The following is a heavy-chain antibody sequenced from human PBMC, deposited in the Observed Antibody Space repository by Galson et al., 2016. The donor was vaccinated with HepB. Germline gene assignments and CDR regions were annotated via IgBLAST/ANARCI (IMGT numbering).Heavy chain of an antibody. CDR3: ARDRPYYEDSYYYGMDV. V-gene: IGHV3-48*02. CDR1: GFTFRNYG. Sequence: SLRLSCAASGFTFRNYGMNWVRQAPGKGLEWVSYISSSSDTSYYADSVTGRFTISRDNAKNSLSLQMNSLSDEDTALYYCARDRPYYEDSYYYGMDVWGQGTTVTVSS. J-gene: IGHJ6*02. D-gene: IGHD3-3*01. CDR2: ISSSSDTS.